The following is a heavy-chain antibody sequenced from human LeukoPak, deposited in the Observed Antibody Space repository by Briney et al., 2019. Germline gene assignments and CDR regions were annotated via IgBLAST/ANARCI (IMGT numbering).Heavy chain of an antibody. CDR3: AKGSSHSRKGVDY. CDR1: GFTFSDYY. D-gene: IGHD6-13*01. Sequence: GGPLRLSCAASGFTFSDYYMSWVRQAPGKGLEWVSGISGGGTNTYFRDSVRGRFTISRDNSKNTLYLQMNSLRAEDTAVYYCAKGSSHSRKGVDYWGQGTLVTVSS. V-gene: IGHV3-23*01. CDR2: ISGGGTNT. J-gene: IGHJ4*02.